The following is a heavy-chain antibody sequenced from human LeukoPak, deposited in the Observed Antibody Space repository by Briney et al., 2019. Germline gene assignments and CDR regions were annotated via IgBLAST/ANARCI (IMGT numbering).Heavy chain of an antibody. CDR3: AKDENPLWDTAMGGPFDP. J-gene: IGHJ5*02. Sequence: PGRSLRLSCAASGITFSSHGMHWVRQAPGKGLEWVAVISYDGSNKYYADSVKGRFTISRDNSKNTLYLQMNSLRAEDTAVYYCAKDENPLWDTAMGGPFDPWGRGTLVTVSS. D-gene: IGHD5-18*01. CDR2: ISYDGSNK. CDR1: GITFSSHG. V-gene: IGHV3-30*18.